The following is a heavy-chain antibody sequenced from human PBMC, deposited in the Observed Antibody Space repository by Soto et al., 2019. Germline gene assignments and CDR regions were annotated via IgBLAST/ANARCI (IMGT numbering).Heavy chain of an antibody. Sequence: ASVKVSCNASGYTFTSYYMHRVRQAPGQGLEWMGIINPSGGSTSYAQKFQARVTMTRDTSTSTVYMELSSLRSEDTAVYYCARGGGAAAYYYYGMDVWGQGTTVTVSS. CDR3: ARGGGAAAYYYYGMDV. CDR2: INPSGGST. V-gene: IGHV1-46*01. D-gene: IGHD6-13*01. J-gene: IGHJ6*02. CDR1: GYTFTSYY.